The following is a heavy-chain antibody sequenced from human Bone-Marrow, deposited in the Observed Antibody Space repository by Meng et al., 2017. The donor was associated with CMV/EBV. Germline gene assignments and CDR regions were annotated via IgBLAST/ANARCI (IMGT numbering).Heavy chain of an antibody. D-gene: IGHD2-2*01. V-gene: IGHV5-51*01. CDR3: ARLSNCSSTSCHYYYYYYGMDV. J-gene: IGHJ6*02. Sequence: KVSCKGSGYSFTSYWIGWVRQMPGKGLEWMGIIYPGDSDTRYSPSFQGQVTISADKSISTAYLQWSSLKASDTAMYYCARLSNCSSTSCHYYYYYYGMDVWGQGTTVTVSS. CDR1: GYSFTSYW. CDR2: IYPGDSDT.